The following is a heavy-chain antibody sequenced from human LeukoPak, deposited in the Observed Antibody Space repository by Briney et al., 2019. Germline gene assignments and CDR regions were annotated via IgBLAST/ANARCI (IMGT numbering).Heavy chain of an antibody. CDR3: SKPASGSPPRGFDY. CDR2: ISYDGSNK. V-gene: IGHV3-30*04. D-gene: IGHD1-26*01. CDR1: GFTFSSYD. Sequence: GGSLRLSCAASGFTFSSYDMHWVRQAPGKGLEWVAVISYDGSNKYYADSVKGRFTISRDNSKNTLYLQMNSLRAEDTAVYYCSKPASGSPPRGFDYWGHGTLGTVSS. J-gene: IGHJ4*01.